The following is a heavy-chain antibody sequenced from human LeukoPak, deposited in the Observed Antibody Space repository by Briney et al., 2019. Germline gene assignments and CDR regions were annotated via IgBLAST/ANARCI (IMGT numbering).Heavy chain of an antibody. CDR1: GYSIGSGYY. D-gene: IGHD2-2*01. CDR2: MYHSGNT. V-gene: IGHV4-38-2*02. Sequence: PSETLSLTCTVSGYSIGSGYYWGWIRQSPGKGLEWLGSMYHSGNTFYNPSLKSRVTISVDTSKNHFSLNLASVTAADTAVYYCARKSSTWPYYYFDYWGQGTLVTVSS. J-gene: IGHJ4*02. CDR3: ARKSSTWPYYYFDY.